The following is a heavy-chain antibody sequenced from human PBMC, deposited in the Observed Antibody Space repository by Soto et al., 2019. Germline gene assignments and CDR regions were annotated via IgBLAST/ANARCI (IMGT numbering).Heavy chain of an antibody. Sequence: QVQLVQSGAEVKKPGASVKVSCKASGYTFTNYDFTWVRQAPGQGLEWMGWISGYNANTNYAQKFQGRDTMTTDTSTSTVYMELWNLTSDDTHVYYCARESYAHYWGQGTLVPVSS. CDR2: ISGYNANT. CDR1: GYTFTNYD. J-gene: IGHJ4*02. D-gene: IGHD1-26*01. CDR3: ARESYAHY. V-gene: IGHV1-18*01.